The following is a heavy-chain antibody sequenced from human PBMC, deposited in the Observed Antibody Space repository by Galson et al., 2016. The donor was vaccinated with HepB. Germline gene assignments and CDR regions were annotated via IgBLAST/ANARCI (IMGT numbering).Heavy chain of an antibody. J-gene: IGHJ5*02. CDR3: TCPTGVSNIYHRWFDP. V-gene: IGHV3-49*03. CDR1: GFNFGDYA. CDR2: IRSRVYGATT. D-gene: IGHD4-11*01. Sequence: SLRLSCAASGFNFGDYAVSWFRQPPGKGLEWVSLIRSRVYGATTEYAASVRGRFTISRDDSKDIAYLHVTSLKTEDTALYYCTCPTGVSNIYHRWFDPWGQGTLVTVSS.